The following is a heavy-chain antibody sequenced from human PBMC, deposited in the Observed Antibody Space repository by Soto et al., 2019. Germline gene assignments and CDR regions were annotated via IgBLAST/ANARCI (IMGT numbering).Heavy chain of an antibody. D-gene: IGHD4-4*01. CDR1: GGSFSGYY. CDR3: ARLQYYYCGMHV. V-gene: IGHV4-34*01. CDR2: INHSGST. Sequence: TSETLSLTCAVYGGSFSGYYWSWIRQPPGKGLEWIGEINHSGSTNYNPSLKSRVTISVDTSKNQFSLKLSSVTAADTAVYYCARLQYYYCGMHVWGQRTTDPVSS. J-gene: IGHJ6*02.